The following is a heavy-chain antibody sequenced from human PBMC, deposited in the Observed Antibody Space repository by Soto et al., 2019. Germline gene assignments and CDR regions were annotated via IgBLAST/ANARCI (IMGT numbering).Heavy chain of an antibody. CDR1: GASISSSY. CDR3: ARGYYDSRGQSNTFDV. Sequence: SETLSLTCTVSGASISSSYWSWIRQSPGKGLEWLGYVHYSGSTNYNPSLNSRVTLSIDTSKNQFSLKLSSVAAADTAVYYCARGYYDSRGQSNTFDVWGQGTMVTVS. V-gene: IGHV4-59*01. J-gene: IGHJ3*01. D-gene: IGHD3-22*01. CDR2: VHYSGST.